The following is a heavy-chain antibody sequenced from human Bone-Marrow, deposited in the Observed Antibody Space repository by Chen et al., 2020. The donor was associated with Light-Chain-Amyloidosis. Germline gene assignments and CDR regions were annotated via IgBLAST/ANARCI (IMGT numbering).Heavy chain of an antibody. CDR3: ARRRDGYNFDY. D-gene: IGHD5-12*01. J-gene: IGHJ4*02. V-gene: IGHV5-51*01. CDR1: GYSFPNHW. Sequence: EVQLEQSAPEEKKPGESLKISCKGSGYSFPNHWICWVRRLPGKGLVWMGVIYPDDSGARYSPAFGGQVTISADKSITAAYLQWRSLKASDTAMCYFARRRDGYNFDYWGQGTLVTVSS. CDR2: IYPDDSGA.